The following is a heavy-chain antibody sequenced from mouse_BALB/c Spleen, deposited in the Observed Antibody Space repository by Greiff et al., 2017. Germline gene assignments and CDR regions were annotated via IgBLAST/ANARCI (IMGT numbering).Heavy chain of an antibody. CDR1: GFTFSNYW. Sequence: DVKLVESGGGLVQPGGSMKLSCVASGFTFSNYWMNWVRQSPEKGLEWVAEIRLKSNNYATHYAESVKGRFTISRDDSKSSVYLQMNNLRAEDTGIYYCTRPRQLGLRFAYWGQGTLVTVSA. D-gene: IGHD3-2*01. CDR3: TRPRQLGLRFAY. CDR2: IRLKSNNYAT. J-gene: IGHJ3*01. V-gene: IGHV6-6*02.